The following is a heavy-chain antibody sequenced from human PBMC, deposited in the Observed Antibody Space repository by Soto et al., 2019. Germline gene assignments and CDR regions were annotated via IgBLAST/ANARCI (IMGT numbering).Heavy chain of an antibody. CDR2: INAGNGNT. D-gene: IGHD5-12*01. J-gene: IGHJ4*02. V-gene: IGHV1-3*01. CDR1: GYTFTSYA. Sequence: ASVKVSCKASGYTFTSYAMHWVRQAPGQRLEWMGWINAGNGNTKYSQKFQGRVTITRDTSASTAYMELSSLRSEDTAVYYCARAVYSGYDLWYFDYWGQGALVIVSS. CDR3: ARAVYSGYDLWYFDY.